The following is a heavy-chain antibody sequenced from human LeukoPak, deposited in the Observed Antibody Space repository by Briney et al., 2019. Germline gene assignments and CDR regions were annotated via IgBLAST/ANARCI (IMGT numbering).Heavy chain of an antibody. CDR3: ATTVVGWTGCSYGPPRDY. Sequence: ASVRVSCKVSGYTLTELSMHWVRQAPGKGLEWMGGFDPEDGETIYAQKFQGRVTMTEDTSTDTAYMELSSLRSEDTAVYYCATTVVGWTGCSYGPPRDYWGQGTLVTVSS. D-gene: IGHD5-18*01. J-gene: IGHJ4*02. CDR2: FDPEDGET. V-gene: IGHV1-24*01. CDR1: GYTLTELS.